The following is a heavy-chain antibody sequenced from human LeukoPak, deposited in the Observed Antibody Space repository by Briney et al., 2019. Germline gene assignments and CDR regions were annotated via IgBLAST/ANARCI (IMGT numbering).Heavy chain of an antibody. CDR1: GGSFSGYY. CDR2: INHSGST. Sequence: SETLSLTCAVYGGSFSGYYWSWIRQPPGKGLEWIGEINHSGSTNYNPSLKSRVTISVDTSKNQFSLKLSSVTAADTAVYYCVRGWRTYYYGSGSPYYFDYWGQGTLVTVSS. CDR3: VRGWRTYYYGSGSPYYFDY. V-gene: IGHV4-34*01. D-gene: IGHD3-10*01. J-gene: IGHJ4*02.